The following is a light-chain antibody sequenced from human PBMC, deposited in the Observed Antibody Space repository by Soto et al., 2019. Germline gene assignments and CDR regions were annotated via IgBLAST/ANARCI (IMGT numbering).Light chain of an antibody. J-gene: IGLJ2*01. CDR1: SSNIGNNY. CDR3: GTWDSSLSAGV. V-gene: IGLV1-51*01. CDR2: DNG. Sequence: QSVLTQPPSMSAAPGQKVTISCSGSSSNIGNNYVSWYQQLPGTAPKLVIYDNGKRPSGIPDRFSGSKSGTSATLGITGLQTGDEADYYCGTWDSSLSAGVFGGGTKLTVL.